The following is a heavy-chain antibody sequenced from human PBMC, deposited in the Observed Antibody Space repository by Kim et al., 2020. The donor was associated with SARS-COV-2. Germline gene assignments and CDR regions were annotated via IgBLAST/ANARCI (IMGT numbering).Heavy chain of an antibody. CDR1: GGTFSSYA. Sequence: SVKVSCKASGGTFSSYAISWVRQAPGQGLEWMGRIIPILGIANYAQKFQGRVTITADKSTSTAYMELSSLRSEDTAVYYCARDEKYCSSTSCLLFDPWGQGTLVTVSS. D-gene: IGHD2-2*01. CDR2: IIPILGIA. CDR3: ARDEKYCSSTSCLLFDP. V-gene: IGHV1-69*04. J-gene: IGHJ5*02.